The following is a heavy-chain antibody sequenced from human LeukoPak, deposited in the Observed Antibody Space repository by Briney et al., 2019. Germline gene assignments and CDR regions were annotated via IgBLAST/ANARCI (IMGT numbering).Heavy chain of an antibody. J-gene: IGHJ4*02. CDR1: GFTFSNAW. CDR3: TTDLVVVTAIQDY. D-gene: IGHD2-21*02. V-gene: IGHV3-15*01. Sequence: PGGSLRLSCAASGFTFSNAWMSWVRQAPGKGLEWVGRIKSKTDGGTTDYAAPVKGRFTISRDDSKNTLYPQMNSLKTEDTAVYYCTTDLVVVTAIQDYWGQGTLVTVSS. CDR2: IKSKTDGGTT.